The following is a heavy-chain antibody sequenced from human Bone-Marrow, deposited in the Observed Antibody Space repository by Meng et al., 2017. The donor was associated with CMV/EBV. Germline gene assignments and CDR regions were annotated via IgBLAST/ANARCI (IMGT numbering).Heavy chain of an antibody. D-gene: IGHD1-7*01. Sequence: GESLKISCAASGFTVSSNYMSWVRQAPGKGLEWVSVIYSGGSTYYADSVKGRFTISRDNSKNTLYFQMNSLRAEDTAVYYCARGGTTTPLGYWGQGTLVTVSS. V-gene: IGHV3-53*01. CDR1: GFTVSSNY. CDR3: ARGGTTTPLGY. CDR2: IYSGGST. J-gene: IGHJ4*02.